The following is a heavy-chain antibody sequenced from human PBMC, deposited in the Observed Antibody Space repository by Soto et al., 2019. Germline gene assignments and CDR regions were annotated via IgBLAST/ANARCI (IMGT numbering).Heavy chain of an antibody. CDR1: GGSISSSTYH. CDR2: ISYTGNT. J-gene: IGHJ4*02. Sequence: XTLSLTCTVSGGSISSSTYHWGWIRQPPGKGLEWIGTISYTGNTYYNPSLKGRATMSVDTSKNQFSLKLTSFTASDKAVYYCAPAVAGTAGFDYWGQGTLGTVS. V-gene: IGHV4-39*01. CDR3: APAVAGTAGFDY. D-gene: IGHD6-19*01.